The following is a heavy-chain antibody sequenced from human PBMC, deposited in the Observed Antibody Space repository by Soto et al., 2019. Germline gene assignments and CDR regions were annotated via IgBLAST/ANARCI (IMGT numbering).Heavy chain of an antibody. CDR2: IIPIFGTA. CDR1: VGTFSSYA. J-gene: IGHJ6*02. D-gene: IGHD6-19*01. V-gene: IGHV1-69*01. Sequence: QVQLVPSGAEVKKPWSSVKVSCEASVGTFSSYAISWVRQAPGQGLAWTGGIIPIFGTANYAQKFQGRVTITADESTSTAYMEMSSRRYEDTAVYHCARGRGQWLKINYYYYYGMDVWGQGTTVTVSS. CDR3: ARGRGQWLKINYYYYYGMDV.